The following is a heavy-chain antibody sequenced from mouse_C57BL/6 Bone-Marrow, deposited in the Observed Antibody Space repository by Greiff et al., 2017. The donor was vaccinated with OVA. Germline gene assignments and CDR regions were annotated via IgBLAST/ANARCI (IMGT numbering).Heavy chain of an antibody. D-gene: IGHD1-1*01. J-gene: IGHJ4*01. CDR3: ARKGGSSPYYYAMDY. V-gene: IGHV1-64*01. CDR1: GYTFTSSW. CDR2: IPPNSGST. Sequence: QVQLQQPGAELVKPGASVKLSCKASGYTFTSSWMHWVKQRPGQGLEWIGMIPPNSGSTNSNEKFQSTATLTVDTSSSTAYMQLSSLTSEDAAVYFCARKGGSSPYYYAMDYWGQGTSVTVSS.